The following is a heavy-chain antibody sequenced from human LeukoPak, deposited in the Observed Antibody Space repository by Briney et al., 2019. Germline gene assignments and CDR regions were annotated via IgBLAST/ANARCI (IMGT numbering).Heavy chain of an antibody. Sequence: PGGSLRLSCEASGFTFGSHATYWVRQAPGKGLEWVAGIFGSGGSPHYADSVKGRFTISRDNSKNTLYLQMNSLRAEDTAVYYCAKDLDPEYYYGSGSPHDYWGQGTLVTVSS. D-gene: IGHD3-10*01. CDR1: GFTFGSHA. CDR3: AKDLDPEYYYGSGSPHDY. CDR2: IFGSGGSP. J-gene: IGHJ4*02. V-gene: IGHV3-23*01.